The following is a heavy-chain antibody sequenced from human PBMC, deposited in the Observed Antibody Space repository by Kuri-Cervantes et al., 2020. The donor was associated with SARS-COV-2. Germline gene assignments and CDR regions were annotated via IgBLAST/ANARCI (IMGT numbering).Heavy chain of an antibody. D-gene: IGHD6-19*01. J-gene: IGHJ4*02. Sequence: GGSLRLSCAASGFTFSSYSINWVRQAPGKGLEWVAVISYDGSNKYYADSVKGRFTISRDNSKNTLYLQMNSLRAEDTAVYYCAKDLGWLVGYFDYWGQGTLVTVSS. V-gene: IGHV3-30*12. CDR2: ISYDGSNK. CDR1: GFTFSSYS. CDR3: AKDLGWLVGYFDY.